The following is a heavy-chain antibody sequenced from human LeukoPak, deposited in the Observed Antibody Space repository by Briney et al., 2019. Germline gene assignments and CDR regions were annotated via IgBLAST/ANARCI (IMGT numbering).Heavy chain of an antibody. V-gene: IGHV3-64D*06. D-gene: IGHD2-2*01. CDR2: ISSNGGST. CDR1: GFTFSSYA. Sequence: GGSLRLSCSASGFTFSSYAMHWVRQAPGKGLEYVSAISSNGGSTYYADSVKGRFTISRDNSKNTLYLQMSSLRAGDTAVYYCVKGVVVPAATGFDPWGQGTLVTVSS. J-gene: IGHJ5*02. CDR3: VKGVVVPAATGFDP.